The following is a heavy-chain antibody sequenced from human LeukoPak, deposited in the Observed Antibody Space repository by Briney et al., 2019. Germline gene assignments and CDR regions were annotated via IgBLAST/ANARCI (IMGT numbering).Heavy chain of an antibody. D-gene: IGHD6-13*01. CDR2: INHSGST. Sequence: SETLSLTCAVYGGSFSGYYWSWIRQPPGKGLEWIGEINHSGSTNYNPSLKSRVTISVDTSKNQFSLKLSSVTAADTAVYYCARVYKSSWYLNWFDPWGQGTLVTVSS. V-gene: IGHV4-34*01. CDR1: GGSFSGYY. CDR3: ARVYKSSWYLNWFDP. J-gene: IGHJ5*02.